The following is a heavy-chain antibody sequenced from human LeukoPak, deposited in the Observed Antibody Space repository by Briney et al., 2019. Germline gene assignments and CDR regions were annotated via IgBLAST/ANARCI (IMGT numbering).Heavy chain of an antibody. CDR3: AAKQKDSSGYYIY. Sequence: SVKVSXKASGGTFSSYAISWVRQAPGQGLEWMGRIIPIFGTANYAQKFQGRVTMTTDESTSTAYMELSSLRSEDTAVYYCAAKQKDSSGYYIYWGEGTLVTVSS. V-gene: IGHV1-69*05. J-gene: IGHJ4*02. D-gene: IGHD3-22*01. CDR2: IIPIFGTA. CDR1: GGTFSSYA.